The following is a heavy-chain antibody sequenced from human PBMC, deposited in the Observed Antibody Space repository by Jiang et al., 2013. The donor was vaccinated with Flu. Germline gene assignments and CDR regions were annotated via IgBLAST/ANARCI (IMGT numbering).Heavy chain of an antibody. J-gene: IGHJ2*01. CDR1: GGSISSYY. CDR2: IYYSGST. D-gene: IGHD2-21*02. V-gene: IGHV4-59*01. CDR3: ARLGQMGECGGDCRYFDL. Sequence: GSGLVKPSQTLSLTCTVSGGSISSYYWSWIRQPPGKGLEWIGYIYYSGSTNYNPSLKSRVTISVDTSKNQFSLKLSSVTAADTAVYYCARLGQMGECGGDCRYFDLWGRGTLVTVSS.